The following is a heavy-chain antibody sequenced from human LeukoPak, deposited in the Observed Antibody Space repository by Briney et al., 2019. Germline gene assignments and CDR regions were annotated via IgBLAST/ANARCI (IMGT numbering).Heavy chain of an antibody. V-gene: IGHV3-30-3*01. J-gene: IGHJ6*02. CDR3: ARDDVRGMDV. CDR1: GFTFSGSA. CDR2: ISYDGSNK. D-gene: IGHD2-8*01. Sequence: GGSLKLSCAASGFTFSGSAMHWVRQAPGKGLEWVAVISYDGSNKYYADSVKGRFTISRDNSKNTLYLQMNSLRAEDTAVYYCARDDVRGMDVWGQGTTVTVSS.